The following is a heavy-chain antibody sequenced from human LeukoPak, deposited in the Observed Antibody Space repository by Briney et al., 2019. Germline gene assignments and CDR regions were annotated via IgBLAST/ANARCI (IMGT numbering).Heavy chain of an antibody. CDR3: ARDSSGYSWGY. CDR2: IIPIFGTA. CDR1: RGTFSTYA. Sequence: SVKVSCKASRGTFSTYAISWVRQAPVQGLEWMGGIIPIFGTANYPQKFQGRVTITADESTSTAYMELSSLRSEDTAVYYCARDSSGYSWGYWGPGTLVTVSS. D-gene: IGHD3-22*01. J-gene: IGHJ4*02. V-gene: IGHV1-69*01.